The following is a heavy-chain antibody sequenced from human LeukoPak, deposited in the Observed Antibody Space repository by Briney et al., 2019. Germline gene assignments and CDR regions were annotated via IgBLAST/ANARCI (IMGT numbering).Heavy chain of an antibody. Sequence: PSETLSLTCTVSGGSVSGGDYYWGWIRQPPGKGLEWIGSIYYSGSTYYNPSLKSRVTISVDTSKNQFSLKLSSVTAADTAVYYCARATYYYDSSGYYPNMYYFDYWGQGILVTVSS. D-gene: IGHD3-22*01. J-gene: IGHJ4*02. V-gene: IGHV4-39*07. CDR3: ARATYYYDSSGYYPNMYYFDY. CDR2: IYYSGST. CDR1: GGSVSGGDYY.